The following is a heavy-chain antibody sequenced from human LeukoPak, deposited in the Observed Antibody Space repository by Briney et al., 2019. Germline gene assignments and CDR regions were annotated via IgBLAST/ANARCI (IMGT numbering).Heavy chain of an antibody. CDR3: ARREYTSSSPIRY. CDR1: GYSFTFYG. Sequence: ASVKVSCKASGYSFTFYGSSRVRQAPGQGLEWMGWISAYTGKTNYAQKFQGRVTMTTNTSTSTAYMELRSLRSDDTAVYYCARREYTSSSPIRYWGQGTLVTVSS. V-gene: IGHV1-18*01. J-gene: IGHJ4*02. CDR2: ISAYTGKT. D-gene: IGHD6-6*01.